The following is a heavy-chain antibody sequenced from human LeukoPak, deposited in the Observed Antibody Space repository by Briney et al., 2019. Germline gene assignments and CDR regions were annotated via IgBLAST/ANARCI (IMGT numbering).Heavy chain of an antibody. V-gene: IGHV4-59*08. CDR2: IYYSGST. CDR1: GGSISSYY. Sequence: SETLSLTCTVTGGSISSYYWSWIRQPPGKGLEWIGYIYYSGSTNYNPSLKSRVTISVDTSKNQFSLKLSSVTAADTAVYYCARLSYGDYDYYYYYMDVWGKGTTVTVSS. J-gene: IGHJ6*03. D-gene: IGHD4-17*01. CDR3: ARLSYGDYDYYYYYMDV.